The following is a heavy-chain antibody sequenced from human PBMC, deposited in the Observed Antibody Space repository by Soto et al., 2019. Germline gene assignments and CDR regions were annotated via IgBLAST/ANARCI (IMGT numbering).Heavy chain of an antibody. CDR1: GYSFSDYY. Sequence: EVQLVQSGAEVKQPGESLRISCQGSGYSFSDYYVNWVRHLPGKGLEWMGTIDPRDSHPNYSPSFQGHVTISVDESTNPAYLQWSSLKASDTAIYYCSRQSPYTGSYYVLLDHWGQGTRVTVSS. V-gene: IGHV5-10-1*03. CDR2: IDPRDSHP. CDR3: SRQSPYTGSYYVLLDH. J-gene: IGHJ4*02. D-gene: IGHD1-26*01.